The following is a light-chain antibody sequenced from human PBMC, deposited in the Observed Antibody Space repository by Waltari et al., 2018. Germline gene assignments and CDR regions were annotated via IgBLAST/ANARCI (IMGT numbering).Light chain of an antibody. CDR2: DNN. Sequence: QSVLTQPPSLSAAPGQRVTISCSVTGSNIRKNFVSWYQQYPGTAPKLLIYDNNKRPSGIPDRFSASKSGTSATLGITGLQTGDEADYYCATWDSGLRVVVFGGRTKLTVL. J-gene: IGLJ2*01. CDR3: ATWDSGLRVVV. CDR1: GSNIRKNF. V-gene: IGLV1-51*01.